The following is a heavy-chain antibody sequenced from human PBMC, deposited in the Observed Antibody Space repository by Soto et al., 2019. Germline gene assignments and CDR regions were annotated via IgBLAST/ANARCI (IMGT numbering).Heavy chain of an antibody. V-gene: IGHV3-66*01. D-gene: IGHD2-21*02. CDR3: MRGPIHLGGGDDARRAF. J-gene: IGHJ4*02. Sequence: DVQLVESGGGLVQPGGSLTLSCAASGLTVWSNYMNWVRQAPGKGLEWVSLIYNTGGTYYADSVKVRLIISRDNSKNTLYLQMNNLRVEDTAVYYCMRGPIHLGGGDDARRAFWGQGTVVTVSS. CDR2: IYNTGGT. CDR1: GLTVWSNY.